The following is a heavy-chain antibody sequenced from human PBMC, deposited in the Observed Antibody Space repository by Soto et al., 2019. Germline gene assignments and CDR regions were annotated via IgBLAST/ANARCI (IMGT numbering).Heavy chain of an antibody. V-gene: IGHV3-33*01. D-gene: IGHD4-17*01. CDR2: IWYDGSNK. CDR3: ATHGDYVIGYYGMDV. CDR1: GFTFSSYG. J-gene: IGHJ6*02. Sequence: GGSLRLSCAASGFTFSSYGMHWVRQAPGKGLEWVAVIWYDGSNKYYADSVKGRFTISRDNSKNTLYLQMNSLRAEDTAVYYCATHGDYVIGYYGMDVWGQGTTVTVSS.